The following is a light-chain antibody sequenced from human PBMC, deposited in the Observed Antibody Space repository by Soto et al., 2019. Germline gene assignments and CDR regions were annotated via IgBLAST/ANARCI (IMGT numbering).Light chain of an antibody. CDR1: SSNIGSKN. CDR2: RNN. J-gene: IGLJ2*01. Sequence: QSVLTQPPSASGTPGQKVTISCSGSSSNIGSKNVNWYQQLPGAAPKLLIYRNNQWPSGVPDRFSGSKSGTSASLAISGLQSEDEGDYYCAAGDESLNGVVFGGGTKLTV. CDR3: AAGDESLNGVV. V-gene: IGLV1-44*01.